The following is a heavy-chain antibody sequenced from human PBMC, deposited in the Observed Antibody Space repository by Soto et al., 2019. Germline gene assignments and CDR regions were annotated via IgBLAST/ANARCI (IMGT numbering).Heavy chain of an antibody. CDR2: INASGGST. Sequence: QVQLVQSGAEVKKPGASVKVSCKASGYTFTSYYMHWVRQAPGQGLEWMGIINASGGSTSYAQKFQGRVTMTRDTSTSTVYMELSSLRSEDTAAYYCARDRSGWYRGFDYWGQGTLVTVSS. CDR1: GYTFTSYY. D-gene: IGHD6-19*01. V-gene: IGHV1-46*01. J-gene: IGHJ4*02. CDR3: ARDRSGWYRGFDY.